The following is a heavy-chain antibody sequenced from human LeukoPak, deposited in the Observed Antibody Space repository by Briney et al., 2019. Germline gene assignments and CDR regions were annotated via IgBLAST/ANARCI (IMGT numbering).Heavy chain of an antibody. CDR3: ATVASIRRFYFDF. CDR1: GYTFTSYD. J-gene: IGHJ4*02. CDR2: INPDSGDT. D-gene: IGHD3-3*01. Sequence: ASVKVSCKASGYTFTSYDINWVRQATGQGLEWMGWINPDSGDTEYSQRFQGRITLTSDTSVTTAYMELSSLRSDDTAIFYCATVASIRRFYFDFWGQGTLVTVSS. V-gene: IGHV1-2*02.